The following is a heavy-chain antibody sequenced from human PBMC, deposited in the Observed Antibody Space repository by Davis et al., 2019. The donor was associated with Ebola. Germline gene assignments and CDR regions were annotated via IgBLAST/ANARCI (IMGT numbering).Heavy chain of an antibody. V-gene: IGHV1-3*01. D-gene: IGHD3/OR15-3a*01. Sequence: ASVKVSCKASGDTFTSYAIHWVRQAPGQRPEWMGWVNVDSGNTKYSQNFQGRVTITRDASATTVYMELSSLRSEDTAIYYCARAMLPAYDFWGQGTLVTVSS. CDR3: ARAMLPAYDF. CDR1: GDTFTSYA. J-gene: IGHJ4*02. CDR2: VNVDSGNT.